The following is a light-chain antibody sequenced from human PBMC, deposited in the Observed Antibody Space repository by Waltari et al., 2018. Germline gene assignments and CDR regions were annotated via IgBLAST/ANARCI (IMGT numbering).Light chain of an antibody. CDR3: QQYNNWPQT. CDR2: GAS. V-gene: IGKV3-15*01. Sequence: SCPPSLGVSRKFAGYQQTRWHSPRLLLYGASTRATGIPARFSGSGSGTESTLTITSLQSEDSAVFFCQQYNNWPQTFGQGTKVEIK. CDR1: LGVSRK. J-gene: IGKJ1*01.